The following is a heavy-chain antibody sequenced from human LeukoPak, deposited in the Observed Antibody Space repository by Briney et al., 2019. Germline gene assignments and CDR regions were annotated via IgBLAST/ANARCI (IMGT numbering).Heavy chain of an antibody. CDR3: ASLGGSGSRRDF. CDR2: INEDGSKT. V-gene: IGHV3-7*01. D-gene: IGHD3-10*01. J-gene: IGHJ4*02. CDR1: GFTFRSYA. Sequence: QPGGSLRLSCAASGFTFRSYAMHWVRQAPGKGLEWVANINEDGSKTYYVDSVKGRFTISRENAKNSLYLQMNSLRAEDTAVYYCASLGGSGSRRDFWGQGTLVTVSS.